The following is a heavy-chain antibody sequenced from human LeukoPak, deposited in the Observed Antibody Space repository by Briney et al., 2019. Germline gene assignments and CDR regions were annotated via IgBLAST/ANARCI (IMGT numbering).Heavy chain of an antibody. CDR2: LRPYNGNT. J-gene: IGHJ4*02. D-gene: IGHD5-18*01. CDR3: ARVHGYNIGIYYFDY. Sequence: ASVKVSCDASSYIFVSHYISGVRQAPGQGLEGVGCLRPYNGNTKYVEKFHGRVTMTTDPSTSTAYMEVRSLRTYDTAVYYCARVHGYNIGIYYFDYWGQGTLVTVSS. CDR1: SYIFVSHY. V-gene: IGHV1-18*01.